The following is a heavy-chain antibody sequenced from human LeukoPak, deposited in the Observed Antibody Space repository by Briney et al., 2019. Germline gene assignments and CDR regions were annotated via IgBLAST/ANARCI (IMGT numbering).Heavy chain of an antibody. D-gene: IGHD2-2*01. J-gene: IGHJ4*02. Sequence: GRSLRLSCAASGFTFDDYAMHWVRRAPGKGLEWVSGISWNSGSIGYADSVKGRFTISRDNAKNSLYLQMNSLRAEDTALYYCAKEDCSSTSCLFDYWGQGTLVTVSS. CDR3: AKEDCSSTSCLFDY. CDR2: ISWNSGSI. CDR1: GFTFDDYA. V-gene: IGHV3-9*01.